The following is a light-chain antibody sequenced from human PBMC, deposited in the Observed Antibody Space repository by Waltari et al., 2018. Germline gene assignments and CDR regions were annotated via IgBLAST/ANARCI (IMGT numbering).Light chain of an antibody. V-gene: IGLV3-1*01. CDR2: QNT. J-gene: IGLJ2*01. Sequence: SYELTQPPSVSVSPGQTATITCSGDTLGAKEVCWYQQKPGQSPVVVIYQNTKRPSGIPERFSGSNSENTATLTISGTQAMDEADYYCQAWATGTDVIFGGGTKVTVL. CDR1: TLGAKE. CDR3: QAWATGTDVI.